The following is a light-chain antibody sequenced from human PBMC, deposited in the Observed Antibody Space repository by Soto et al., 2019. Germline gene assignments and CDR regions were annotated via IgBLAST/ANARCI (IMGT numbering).Light chain of an antibody. Sequence: EVVMTQSPATLSVSPGERVTLSCRASQSINAHLAWYQQKPGQAPRLLIQGASTRATGIPARFSGSGFGTEVILTISSLQSEDFAVYYCHQYNTWLWTFGQGTKVEIQ. CDR3: HQYNTWLWT. CDR2: GAS. J-gene: IGKJ1*01. V-gene: IGKV3-15*01. CDR1: QSINAH.